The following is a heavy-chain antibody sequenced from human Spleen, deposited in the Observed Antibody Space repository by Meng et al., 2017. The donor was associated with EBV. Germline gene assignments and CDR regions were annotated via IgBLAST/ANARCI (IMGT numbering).Heavy chain of an antibody. CDR1: GYTFNTYG. D-gene: IGHD2-15*01. CDR2: ISAYNGNT. CDR3: ARDTVVGALKPLDY. V-gene: IGHV1-18*01. J-gene: IGHJ4*02. Sequence: QVQLVQSGPEVKKPGASGKVSCKTSGYTFNTYGFSWVRQAPGQGLEWMGWISAYNGNTDYAQKFQGRLIMTTDTSTSTAYMELKNLRSDDTAVYYCARDTVVGALKPLDYWGQGTLVTVSS.